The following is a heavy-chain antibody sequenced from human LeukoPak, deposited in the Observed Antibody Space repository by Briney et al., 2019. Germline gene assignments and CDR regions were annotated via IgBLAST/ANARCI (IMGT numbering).Heavy chain of an antibody. CDR1: GFTFSSYV. CDR2: ISSNGGST. D-gene: IGHD5-24*01. V-gene: IGHV3-64*01. Sequence: GGSLRLSCAASGFTFSSYVMHWVRQAPGKGLEYVSAISSNGGSTYYANSVKGRFTISRDNSKNTLYLQMGSLRAEDMAVYYCARGFVEMATIPYFQHWGQGTLVTVSS. CDR3: ARGFVEMATIPYFQH. J-gene: IGHJ1*01.